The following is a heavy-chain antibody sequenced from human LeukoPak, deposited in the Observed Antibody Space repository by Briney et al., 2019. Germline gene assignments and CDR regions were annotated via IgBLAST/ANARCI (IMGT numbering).Heavy chain of an antibody. CDR1: GFTFSNYA. Sequence: PGGSLRLSCAASGFTFSNYAMSWVRQAPGKGLEWVSGISWNSGSIGYADSVKGRFTISRDNAKNSLYLQMNSLRAEDTALYYCAKGWSKSTVTTWFDYWGQGTLVTVSS. V-gene: IGHV3-9*01. D-gene: IGHD4-17*01. CDR2: ISWNSGSI. CDR3: AKGWSKSTVTTWFDY. J-gene: IGHJ4*02.